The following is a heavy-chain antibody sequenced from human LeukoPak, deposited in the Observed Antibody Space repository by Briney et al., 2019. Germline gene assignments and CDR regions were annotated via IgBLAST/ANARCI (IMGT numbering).Heavy chain of an antibody. CDR3: AREMDYGDYLVYYYYYGMDV. Sequence: SETLSLTCAVYGGSFSGYYWNWIRQPPGKGLEWIGEINHSGSTNYNPSLKSRVTISVDTSKNQFSLKLSSVTAADTAVYYCAREMDYGDYLVYYYYYGMDVWGQGTTVTVSS. D-gene: IGHD4-17*01. CDR1: GGSFSGYY. J-gene: IGHJ6*02. CDR2: INHSGST. V-gene: IGHV4-34*01.